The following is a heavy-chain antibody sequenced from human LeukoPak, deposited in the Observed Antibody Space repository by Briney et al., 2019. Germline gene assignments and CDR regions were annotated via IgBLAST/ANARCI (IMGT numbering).Heavy chain of an antibody. CDR1: GGSISSYY. CDR2: IYYSGST. CDR3: ARMSTAAGTGLFDY. D-gene: IGHD6-13*01. J-gene: IGHJ4*02. V-gene: IGHV4-59*01. Sequence: SETLSLTCTVSGGSISSYYWIWIRQPPGKGLEWIGYIYYSGSTNYNPSLKSRVTISVDTSKNQFSLKLSSVTAADTAVYYCARMSTAAGTGLFDYWGQGTLVTVSS.